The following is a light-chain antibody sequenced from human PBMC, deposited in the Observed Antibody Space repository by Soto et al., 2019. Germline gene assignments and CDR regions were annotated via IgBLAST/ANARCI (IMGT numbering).Light chain of an antibody. V-gene: IGKV3-20*01. CDR3: QQYGTSPWT. CDR1: QSVSSTF. Sequence: EIVLTQSPGTLYLSPGERATLSCRASQSVSSTFLAWYQQKLGQAPRLLMYDTSTRAAGIPGRFSGSGSGTDFALTITRLEPEDFAVYYCQQYGTSPWTFGQGTKVDIK. CDR2: DTS. J-gene: IGKJ1*01.